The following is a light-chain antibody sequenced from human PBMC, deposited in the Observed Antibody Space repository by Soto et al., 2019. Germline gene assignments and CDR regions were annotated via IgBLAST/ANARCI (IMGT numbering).Light chain of an antibody. J-gene: IGLJ3*02. CDR2: EGN. Sequence: HSALTQPASVSGSPGQSITISCTGSSSDVGSYNLVSWYQQHPDKAPRLIIYEGNKRPSGVSNRCSGSKSGNTATLTISGLKAEDEADYYCCSYAGSITVFGGGTQLTVL. CDR3: CSYAGSITV. CDR1: SSDVGSYNL. V-gene: IGLV2-23*01.